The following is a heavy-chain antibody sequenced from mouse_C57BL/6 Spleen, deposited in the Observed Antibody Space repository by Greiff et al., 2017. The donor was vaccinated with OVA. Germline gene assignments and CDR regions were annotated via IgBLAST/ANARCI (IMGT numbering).Heavy chain of an antibody. Sequence: EVQLQQSGPELVKPGASVKISCKASGYTFTDYYMNWVKQSHGKSLEWIGDINPNNGGTSYNQKFKGKATLTVDKYSSTAYMELRSLTSEDSAVYYCAKMGGDWYFDVWGTGTTVTVSS. D-gene: IGHD2-3*01. CDR1: GYTFTDYY. J-gene: IGHJ1*03. CDR2: INPNNGGT. CDR3: AKMGGDWYFDV. V-gene: IGHV1-26*01.